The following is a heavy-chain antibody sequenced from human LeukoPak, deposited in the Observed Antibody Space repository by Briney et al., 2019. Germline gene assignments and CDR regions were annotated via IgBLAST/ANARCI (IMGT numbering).Heavy chain of an antibody. D-gene: IGHD4-17*01. CDR2: IYYSGST. CDR3: ARHHRNDYGDNDAFDI. Sequence: PSETLSLTCTVSGGSISSGSYYWSWIRQPPGKGLEWIGYIYYSGSTNYNPSLKSQVTISVDTSKNQFSLKLSSVTAADTAVYYCARHHRNDYGDNDAFDIWGQGTMVTVSS. V-gene: IGHV4-61*01. J-gene: IGHJ3*02. CDR1: GGSISSGSYY.